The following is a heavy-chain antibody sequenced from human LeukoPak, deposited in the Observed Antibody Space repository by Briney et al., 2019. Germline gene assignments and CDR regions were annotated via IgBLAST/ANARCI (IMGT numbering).Heavy chain of an antibody. D-gene: IGHD1/OR15-1a*01. J-gene: IGHJ4*02. CDR2: ISYDGINQ. CDR1: GFTLSSYS. CDR3: TLTTFGVVYYFDY. V-gene: IGHV3-30*04. Sequence: GFLRLFRANSGFTLSSYSIHWVRPAPGKGLEWVALISYDGINQYYADSVKGRFIISRDNSKNTLYLQLNSLRLEDTAVYYCTLTTFGVVYYFDYWGQGTLVTVSS.